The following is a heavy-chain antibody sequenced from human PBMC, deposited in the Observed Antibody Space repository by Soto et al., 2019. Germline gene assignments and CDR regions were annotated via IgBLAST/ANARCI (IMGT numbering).Heavy chain of an antibody. Sequence: QVQLVQSGAEVKKPGASVRVSCKASGYTFTSYDIYWVRQATGQGLEWMGWMNPFSGNAVYTQKFQDRVTMTRDTSINTAYMEMSGLRSEDTAVYYCTRVQGNHLGQGSLVTVSS. V-gene: IGHV1-8*01. CDR2: MNPFSGNA. J-gene: IGHJ4*02. CDR3: TRVQGNH. CDR1: GYTFTSYD.